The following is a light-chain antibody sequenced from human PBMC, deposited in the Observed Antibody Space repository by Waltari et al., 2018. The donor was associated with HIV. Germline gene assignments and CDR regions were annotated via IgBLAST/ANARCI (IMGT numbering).Light chain of an antibody. CDR1: SSNIGAGYD. Sequence: QSVLTQPPSVSGAPGQRVTISCTGSSSNIGAGYDVHWYQQLPAPAPQLLIYGKSTGPPGVPDRFSVAQSATSASLALTGLQAEDEADYYCQSYDRSLSGHVVFGGGTKLTVL. CDR2: GKS. V-gene: IGLV1-40*01. CDR3: QSYDRSLSGHVV. J-gene: IGLJ2*01.